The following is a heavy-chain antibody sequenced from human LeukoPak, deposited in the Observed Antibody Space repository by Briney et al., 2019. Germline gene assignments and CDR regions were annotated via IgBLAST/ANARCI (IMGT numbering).Heavy chain of an antibody. D-gene: IGHD2-15*01. CDR1: GFTFSSYD. V-gene: IGHV3-13*01. J-gene: IGHJ6*02. Sequence: GGSLRLSCAASGFTFSSYDMHRVRQATGKGLEWVSAIGTAGDTYYPGSVKGRFTISRENAKNSLYLQMNSLRAGDTAVYYCARDGCSGGSCYSGMDVWGQGTTVTVSS. CDR3: ARDGCSGGSCYSGMDV. CDR2: IGTAGDT.